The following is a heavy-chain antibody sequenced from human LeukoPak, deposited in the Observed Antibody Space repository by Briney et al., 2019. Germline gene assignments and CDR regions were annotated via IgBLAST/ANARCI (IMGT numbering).Heavy chain of an antibody. J-gene: IGHJ4*02. Sequence: ATLKVSCKASGYASTVYYMDCVRESPRQGHERMGWINPKSGGTSYGQKCQGRVTMTRDTSINTAYMELSTLKSDDTAVYYCARAATVTNYWGQGTLVTVSS. CDR1: GYASTVYY. CDR3: ARAATVTNY. D-gene: IGHD4-11*01. CDR2: INPKSGGT. V-gene: IGHV1-2*02.